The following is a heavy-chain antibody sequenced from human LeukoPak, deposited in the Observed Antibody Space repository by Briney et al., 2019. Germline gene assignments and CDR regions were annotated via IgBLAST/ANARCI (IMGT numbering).Heavy chain of an antibody. CDR1: GFIFTDYY. D-gene: IGHD3-3*01. Sequence: GGSLRLSCTASGFIFTDYYMSWIRQAPGKGLEWVSYISSSGSTIYYADSVKGRFTISRDNAKNSLHLQMSSLRAEDTAVYYCARDRVGVVNTWGQGTLVTVSS. CDR3: ARDRVGVVNT. V-gene: IGHV3-11*04. CDR2: ISSSGSTI. J-gene: IGHJ5*02.